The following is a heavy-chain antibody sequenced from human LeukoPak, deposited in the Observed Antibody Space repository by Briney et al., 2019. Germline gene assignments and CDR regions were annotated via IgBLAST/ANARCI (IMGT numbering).Heavy chain of an antibody. CDR1: GGSVSSGSYY. Sequence: KPSETLSLTCTVSGGSVSSGSYYWSWIRQPPGKGLEWIGYIYYSGSTNYNPSLKSRVTISVDTPKNQFSLKLSSVTAADTAVYYCARAGLDSSGYYYSTNYYFDYWGQGTLVTVSS. CDR2: IYYSGST. D-gene: IGHD3-22*01. J-gene: IGHJ4*02. CDR3: ARAGLDSSGYYYSTNYYFDY. V-gene: IGHV4-61*01.